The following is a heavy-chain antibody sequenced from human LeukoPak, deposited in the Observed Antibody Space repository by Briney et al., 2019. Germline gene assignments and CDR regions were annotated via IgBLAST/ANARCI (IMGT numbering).Heavy chain of an antibody. D-gene: IGHD7-27*01. V-gene: IGHV6-1*01. Sequence: SETLSLTCAISGDSVSSKSVSWSWIRQSPSGGLEFLGRTRYRSTWMTFYSLSVQSRMTINADTSRNHVSLRLNSVTPEDTALYYCVRDFNWGFDYWGQGTLVTVSS. CDR2: TRYRSTWMT. J-gene: IGHJ4*02. CDR1: GDSVSSKSVS. CDR3: VRDFNWGFDY.